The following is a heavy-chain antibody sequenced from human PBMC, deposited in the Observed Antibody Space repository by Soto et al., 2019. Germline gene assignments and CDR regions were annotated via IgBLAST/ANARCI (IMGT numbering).Heavy chain of an antibody. V-gene: IGHV1-2*02. J-gene: IGHJ6*03. D-gene: IGHD5-12*01. Sequence: QVQLVQSGAEVKKPGASVKVSCKTSGDSFSAFYLHWVRQAPGQGLGWRGWINPNGGATKYAQKFRGRVAMTRDTSIKTASLELSSLRSDDTAIYYCAKESGGATATLDYYYFYMDVWGKGTTVTVSS. CDR2: INPNGGAT. CDR1: GDSFSAFY. CDR3: AKESGGATATLDYYYFYMDV.